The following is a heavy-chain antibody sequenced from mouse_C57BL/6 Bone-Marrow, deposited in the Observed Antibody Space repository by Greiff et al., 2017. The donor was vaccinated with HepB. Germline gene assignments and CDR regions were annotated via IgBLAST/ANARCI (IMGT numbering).Heavy chain of an antibody. CDR2: INYDGSST. CDR3: AVGLIYYGFAY. J-gene: IGHJ3*01. Sequence: EVMLVESEGGLVQPGSSMKLSCTASGFTFSDYYMAWVRQVPEKGLEWVAIINYDGSSTYYLDSLKSRFIISRDNAKHILYLQMSSLTSEDTATYYCAVGLIYYGFAYWGQGTLVTVSS. V-gene: IGHV5-16*01. CDR1: GFTFSDYY. D-gene: IGHD2-1*01.